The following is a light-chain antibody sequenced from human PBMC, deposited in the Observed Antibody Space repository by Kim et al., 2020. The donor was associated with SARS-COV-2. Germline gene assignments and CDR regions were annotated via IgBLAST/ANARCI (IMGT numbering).Light chain of an antibody. CDR2: GVA. CDR1: SSDGGEWEE. V-gene: IGLV2-8*01. CDR3: SSYASSNAWV. Sequence: AVSRGGSGSSSDGGEWEEVGWYRGRRGRGRGGMRGGVAGRAAGGPDRFSGSKSGNTASLTVSGLQAEDEADYYCSSYASSNAWVFGGGTQLTVL. J-gene: IGLJ3*02.